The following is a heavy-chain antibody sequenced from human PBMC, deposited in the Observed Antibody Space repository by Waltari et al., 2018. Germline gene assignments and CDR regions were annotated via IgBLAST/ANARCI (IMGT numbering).Heavy chain of an antibody. Sequence: EVQLVESGGGLVRPGGSLRLSCVAFGFSFRSYNMNWFREAPGKGLEWVSSITTSSTYMYYVDSLKGRFTISRDDAKNSLFLQMNSLRAEDTAVYYCARDLIEPAAIGNYYYGMDVWGQGTTVTVSS. V-gene: IGHV3-21*01. CDR2: ITTSSTYM. CDR3: ARDLIEPAAIGNYYYGMDV. J-gene: IGHJ6*02. CDR1: GFSFRSYN. D-gene: IGHD2-2*01.